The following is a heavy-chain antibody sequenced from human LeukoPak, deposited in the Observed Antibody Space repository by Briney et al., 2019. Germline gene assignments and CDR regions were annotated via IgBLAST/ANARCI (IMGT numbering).Heavy chain of an antibody. CDR3: AELGITMIGGV. D-gene: IGHD3-10*02. Sequence: GGSLRLSCAASGFSFSDYNMNWVRQAPGKGLEWVSYISSSGSTIYYADSVKGRFTISRDNAKNSLYLQMNSLRAEDTAVYYCAELGITMIGGVWGKGTTVTISS. CDR2: ISSSGSTI. V-gene: IGHV3-48*04. CDR1: GFSFSDYN. J-gene: IGHJ6*04.